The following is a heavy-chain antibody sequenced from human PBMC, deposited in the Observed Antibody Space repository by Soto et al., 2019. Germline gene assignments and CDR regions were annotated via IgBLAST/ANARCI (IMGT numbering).Heavy chain of an antibody. D-gene: IGHD3-22*01. V-gene: IGHV3-23*01. CDR3: AKDRQFRSYYESAGHYND. Sequence: EVQLLESGGGLVQPGGSLRLTCVGSGFTFRNQDMRWVRQAPGKGLEWVSGISGRGGVTYYADSVKGRFTISRDNSKNTLDLQMNNLRANETAVYYCAKDRQFRSYYESAGHYNDWGQGTLVTVSS. CDR2: ISGRGGVT. J-gene: IGHJ4*02. CDR1: GFTFRNQD.